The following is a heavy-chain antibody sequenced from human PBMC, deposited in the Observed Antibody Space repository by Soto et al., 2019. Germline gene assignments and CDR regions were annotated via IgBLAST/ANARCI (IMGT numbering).Heavy chain of an antibody. CDR2: ISGRGGGS. CDR3: AKDQLTAGGDYDNYYGMDV. D-gene: IGHD2-21*01. CDR1: GFTFSSFA. V-gene: IGHV3-23*01. Sequence: GGSLGLPCEASGFTFSSFAMSRIRHTPGKGLEWLSGISGRGGGSCYEDSVKGRYTISRGNSKTTLYLQMNSLRVEDTALYYCAKDQLTAGGDYDNYYGMDVWGRGTAVTVSS. J-gene: IGHJ6*02.